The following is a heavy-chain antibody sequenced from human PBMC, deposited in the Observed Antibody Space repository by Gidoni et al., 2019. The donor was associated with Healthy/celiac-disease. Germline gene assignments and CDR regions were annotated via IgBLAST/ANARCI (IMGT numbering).Heavy chain of an antibody. Sequence: QLQLQESGPGLVKPSETLSLPCTVSGGSVSSGSYYCSWIRQPPGKGLEWIGYIYYSGSTNYNPSLKSRVTISVDTSKNQFSLKLSSVTAADTAVYYCARDFRSYYYYYMDVWGKGTTVTVSS. CDR2: IYYSGST. V-gene: IGHV4-61*01. J-gene: IGHJ6*03. CDR1: GGSVSSGSYY. CDR3: ARDFRSYYYYYMDV.